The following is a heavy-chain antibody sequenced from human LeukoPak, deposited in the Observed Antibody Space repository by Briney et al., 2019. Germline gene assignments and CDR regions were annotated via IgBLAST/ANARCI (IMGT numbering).Heavy chain of an antibody. CDR1: GYTFTSYD. D-gene: IGHD5-18*01. J-gene: IGHJ4*02. V-gene: IGHV1-8*01. Sequence: ASVMVSCKASGYTFTSYDINWVRQAPGQGLEWMGWMNPNSGNTGYAQKFQGRVTMTRNTSISTAYMELSSLRSEDTAVYYCARRGYSYGYYFDYWGQGTLVTVSS. CDR2: MNPNSGNT. CDR3: ARRGYSYGYYFDY.